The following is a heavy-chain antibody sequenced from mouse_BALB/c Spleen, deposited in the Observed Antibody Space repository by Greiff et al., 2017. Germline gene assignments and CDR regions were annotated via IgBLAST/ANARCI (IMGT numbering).Heavy chain of an antibody. Sequence: EVQLVESGGGLVQPGGSRKLSCAASGFTFSSFGMHWVRQAPEKGLEWVAYISSGSSTIYYADTVKGRFTISRDNPKNTLFLQMTSLRSEDTAMYYCARGDSAWAMDYWGQGTSVTVSS. CDR1: GFTFSSFG. CDR3: ARGDSAWAMDY. CDR2: ISSGSSTI. J-gene: IGHJ4*01. D-gene: IGHD1-2*01. V-gene: IGHV5-17*02.